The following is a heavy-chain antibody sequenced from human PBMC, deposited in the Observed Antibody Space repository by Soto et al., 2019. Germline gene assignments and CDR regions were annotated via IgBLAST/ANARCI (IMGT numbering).Heavy chain of an antibody. CDR2: ISDSAHSA. D-gene: IGHD2-15*01. J-gene: IGHJ3*01. CDR3: ARPYGGKIGDALDL. V-gene: IGHV3-23*01. Sequence: LRLSCEASGFNLSINAMTWVRHVAGKGLEWISTISDSAHSAYYADSVKGRFTISRDNSKDTLYLHMSSLRAEDTAVYYCARPYGGKIGDALDLWGQGNEVTVS. CDR1: GFNLSINA.